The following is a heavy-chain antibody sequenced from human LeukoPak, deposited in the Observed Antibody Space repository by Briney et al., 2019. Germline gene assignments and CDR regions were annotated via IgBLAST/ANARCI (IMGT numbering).Heavy chain of an antibody. D-gene: IGHD1-14*01. CDR2: INTGGST. CDR1: GGSISSGSYY. J-gene: IGHJ5*02. V-gene: IGHV4-61*02. Sequence: SQTLSLTCTVSGGSISSGSYYWTWIRQPAGKGLEWIGRINTGGSTNYNPSLKSRVTISIDTSKNQFSLRLNSVTATDTAVYYCARLNKPGWFDPWGQGTLVTVSS. CDR3: ARLNKPGWFDP.